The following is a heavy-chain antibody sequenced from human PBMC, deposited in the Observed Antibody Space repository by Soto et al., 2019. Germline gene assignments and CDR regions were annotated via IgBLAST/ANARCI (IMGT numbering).Heavy chain of an antibody. CDR2: IWYDGSNK. CDR1: GFTFSSDG. CDR3: ERHRGGYHYGMDV. V-gene: IGHV3-33*01. Sequence: SXRLSCSAAGFTFSSDGRHGFRQAPGKGLEWVAVIWYDGSNKYYADSVKGRFTISRDNSKNTLYLQMNSPRAEDTAVYYCERHRGGYHYGMDVWGQRTTVTVSS. J-gene: IGHJ6*02.